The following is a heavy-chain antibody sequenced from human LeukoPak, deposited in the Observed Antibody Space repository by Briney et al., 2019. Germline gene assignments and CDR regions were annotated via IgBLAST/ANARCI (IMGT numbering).Heavy chain of an antibody. CDR2: LSPYKAYT. CDR1: GYTTNTFG. J-gene: IGHJ6*03. Sequence: ASVKVSCKASGYTTNTFGITWVRQAPGQGLEWIGWLSPYKAYTKYADRLQGRVNLTTGTSTTTSYMELRSLRSDDTALDFCANVAKGRYFYYYRDVWGKGTTVIVS. D-gene: IGHD2-15*01. CDR3: ANVAKGRYFYYYRDV. V-gene: IGHV1-18*01.